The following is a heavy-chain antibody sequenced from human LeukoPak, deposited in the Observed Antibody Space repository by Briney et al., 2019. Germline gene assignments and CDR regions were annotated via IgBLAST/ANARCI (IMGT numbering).Heavy chain of an antibody. J-gene: IGHJ5*02. CDR1: GGSISSSSYY. CDR2: IYYSGST. D-gene: IGHD3-22*01. Sequence: SETLSLTCTVSGGSISSSSYYWGWIRQPPGKGLEWIGSIYYSGSTYYNPSLKSRVTISVDTSKNQFSLKLSSVTAADTAVYYCARDKGPSYYYDSSGYSPAWGQGTLVTVSS. CDR3: ARDKGPSYYYDSSGYSPA. V-gene: IGHV4-39*07.